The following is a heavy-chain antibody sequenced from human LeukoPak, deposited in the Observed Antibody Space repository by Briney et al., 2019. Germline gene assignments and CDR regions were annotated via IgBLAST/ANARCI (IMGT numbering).Heavy chain of an antibody. CDR2: INHSGST. V-gene: IGHV4-34*01. D-gene: IGHD2-21*02. CDR1: GGSFSGYY. J-gene: IGHJ4*02. Sequence: SETLSLTRAVYGGSFSGYYWSWIRQPPGKGLEWIGKINHSGSTNYNPSLKSRVTISVDTSKNQFSLKLSSVTAADTAVYYCARLARGGCGGDCRIDYWGQGTLVTVSS. CDR3: ARLARGGCGGDCRIDY.